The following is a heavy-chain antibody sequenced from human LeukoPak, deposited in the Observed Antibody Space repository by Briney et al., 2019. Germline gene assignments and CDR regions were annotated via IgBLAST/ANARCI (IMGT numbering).Heavy chain of an antibody. CDR3: ARDVCTSTSCYLDY. Sequence: ASLKVSCKASGYTSTNYGISWVRQAPGQGLEWMAWISAYNGYTNYAQKFQDRVTMTTDTSTSAAYMELRSLRSDDTAVYYCARDVCTSTSCYLDYWGQGTLVTVSS. J-gene: IGHJ4*02. CDR1: GYTSTNYG. CDR2: ISAYNGYT. D-gene: IGHD2-2*01. V-gene: IGHV1-18*01.